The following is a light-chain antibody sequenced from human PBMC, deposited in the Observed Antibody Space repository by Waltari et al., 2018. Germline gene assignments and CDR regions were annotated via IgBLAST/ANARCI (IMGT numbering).Light chain of an antibody. V-gene: IGKV1-39*01. J-gene: IGKJ3*01. CDR1: QSISSY. CDR3: QQSFSTGLFT. Sequence: DIQMTQSPSSVFASVGDRVTITCRASQSISSYLNWYPHKPVKAPKLLIYTASTLQSGVPSRFSGSGSGTDYTLIISSLQPGDFATYYCQQSFSTGLFTFGPGTKVDVK. CDR2: TAS.